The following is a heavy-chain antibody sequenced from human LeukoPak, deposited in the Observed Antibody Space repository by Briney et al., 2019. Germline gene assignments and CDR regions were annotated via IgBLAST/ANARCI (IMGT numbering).Heavy chain of an antibody. CDR3: ARYIVSYPHDAFDI. CDR2: IYYSGST. CDR1: GGSISSYY. J-gene: IGHJ3*02. D-gene: IGHD1-26*01. Sequence: SETPSLTCTVSGGSISSYYWSWVRQPPGKGLEWVGYIYYSGSTSHNPSLKSRVTISVDTSKKQFSLKLSSVTAADTAFYYCARYIVSYPHDAFDIWGQGTMVTVSS. V-gene: IGHV4-59*01.